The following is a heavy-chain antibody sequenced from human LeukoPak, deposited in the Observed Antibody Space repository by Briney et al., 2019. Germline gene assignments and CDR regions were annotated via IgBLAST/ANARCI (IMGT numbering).Heavy chain of an antibody. V-gene: IGHV1-69*01. CDR3: AISEYQLLYYYFYMDV. CDR2: IIPIFGTK. J-gene: IGHJ6*03. D-gene: IGHD2-2*01. CDR1: GGTFSSYA. Sequence: SVKLSCKASGGTFSSYAMSWVRQAPGQGLEWMGGIIPIFGTKNYAQKFKGRVTITADESTNTAYMELSSLRSEDTAVYYCAISEYQLLYYYFYMDVWGKGTTVTVSS.